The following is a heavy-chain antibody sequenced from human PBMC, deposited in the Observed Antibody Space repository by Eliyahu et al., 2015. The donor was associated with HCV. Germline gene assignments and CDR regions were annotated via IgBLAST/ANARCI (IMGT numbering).Heavy chain of an antibody. CDR1: GRSISSGXYY. D-gene: IGHD3-16*02. CDR2: XYYRGST. V-gene: IGHV4-31*03. CDR3: ARGGGRVLGELSYTDAFDI. Sequence: QVQLQESGPGLVKPSQTLSLTCTVSGRSISSGXYYWSWXRQHPGXGLEWXGXXYYRGSTYYNPSLKSRVTISVDTSKNQFSLKLSSVTAADTAVYYCARGGGRVLGELSYTDAFDIWGQGTMVTVSS. J-gene: IGHJ3*02.